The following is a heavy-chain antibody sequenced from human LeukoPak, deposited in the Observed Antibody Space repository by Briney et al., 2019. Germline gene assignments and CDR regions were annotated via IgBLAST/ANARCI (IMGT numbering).Heavy chain of an antibody. CDR1: GGSFSGYY. Sequence: SETLFLTCAVYGGSFSGYYWSWIRQPPGKGLERIGEINHSGSTNYNPSLKSRVTISVDTSKNQFSLKLSSVTAADTAVYYCARGLSGSYSQFDYWGQGTLVTVSS. CDR3: ARGLSGSYSQFDY. J-gene: IGHJ4*02. CDR2: INHSGST. D-gene: IGHD1-26*01. V-gene: IGHV4-34*01.